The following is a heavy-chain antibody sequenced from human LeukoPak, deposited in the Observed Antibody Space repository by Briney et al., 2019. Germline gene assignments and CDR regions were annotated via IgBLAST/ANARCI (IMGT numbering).Heavy chain of an antibody. CDR3: ATLGYCSGGSCQGWFDP. CDR1: GYSFTSYW. J-gene: IGHJ5*02. V-gene: IGHV5-51*01. D-gene: IGHD2-15*01. Sequence: GESLKISCKGSGYSFTSYWIGWVRQMPGKGLEWMGIIYPGDSDTRYSPSFQGQVTISADKSISTAYLQWSGLKASDTAMYYCATLGYCSGGSCQGWFDPWGQGTLVTVSS. CDR2: IYPGDSDT.